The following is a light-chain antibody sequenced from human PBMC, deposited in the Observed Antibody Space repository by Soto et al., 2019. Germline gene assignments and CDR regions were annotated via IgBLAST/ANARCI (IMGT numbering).Light chain of an antibody. CDR2: GAS. CDR3: QQKGT. CDR1: QSVGSSY. J-gene: IGKJ1*01. V-gene: IGKV3-20*01. Sequence: EIVLTQSPGTLSLSPGERATISCRASQSVGSSYLAWYQQKPGQAPRLLIFGASSRATGIPDMFSGSGSGTDFTLTISRLEPEDFAVYYCQQKGTFGQGTKVDIK.